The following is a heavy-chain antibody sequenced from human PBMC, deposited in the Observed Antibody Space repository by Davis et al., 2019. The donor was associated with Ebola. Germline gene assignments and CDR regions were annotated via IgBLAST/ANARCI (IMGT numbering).Heavy chain of an antibody. V-gene: IGHV1-18*04. J-gene: IGHJ4*02. CDR1: GYTFSMYG. Sequence: AASVKVSCKASGYTFSMYGMSWVRQAPGQGLEWMGWSSPYSGNFSYDEKVQDRVTMTTDTSTKVAYMELRSLRIDDTAVYYCVRESWVHWNDLDYWGQGTQVTVSS. D-gene: IGHD1-1*01. CDR3: VRESWVHWNDLDY. CDR2: SSPYSGNF.